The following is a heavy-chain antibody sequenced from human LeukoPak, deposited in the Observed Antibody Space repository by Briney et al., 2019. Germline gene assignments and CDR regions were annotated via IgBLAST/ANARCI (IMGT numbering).Heavy chain of an antibody. CDR1: GFTFITSW. J-gene: IGHJ4*02. Sequence: GGSLRLSWAASGFTFITSWMSWVGQAPGKGLGGLATINQDENKTYYVDSVRGRFTIYRDNAKTSLYLQMNSLRADDTAVSFCAREYSSSARDYWGQGNLVTVSS. V-gene: IGHV3-7*05. CDR2: INQDENKT. D-gene: IGHD6-6*01. CDR3: AREYSSSARDY.